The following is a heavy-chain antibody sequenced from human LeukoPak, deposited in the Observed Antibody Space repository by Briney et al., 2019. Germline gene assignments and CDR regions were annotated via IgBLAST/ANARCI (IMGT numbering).Heavy chain of an antibody. D-gene: IGHD3-22*01. CDR3: ARDQVYYYDSSGYYWGY. J-gene: IGHJ4*02. Sequence: ASVKVSCKASGYTFTSYYMHWVRQAPGQGLEWMGIINPSGGSTSYAQKFQGRVTMTRDTSTSTVYMELSSLRSEDTAVYYCARDQVYYYDSSGYYWGYWGQGTLVTVSS. V-gene: IGHV1-46*01. CDR1: GYTFTSYY. CDR2: INPSGGST.